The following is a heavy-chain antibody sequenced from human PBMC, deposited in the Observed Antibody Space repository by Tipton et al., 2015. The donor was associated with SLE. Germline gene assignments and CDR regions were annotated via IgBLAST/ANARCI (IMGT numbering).Heavy chain of an antibody. Sequence: TLSLTCAVYGGSFSGYYWSWIRQPPGEGLEWIGEINHSGSTNYNPSLKSRVTISVDTSKNQFSLKLSSVTAADTAVYYCARESPPVDVWGKGTTVTVSS. CDR1: GGSFSGYY. J-gene: IGHJ6*04. CDR2: INHSGST. CDR3: ARESPPVDV. V-gene: IGHV4-34*01.